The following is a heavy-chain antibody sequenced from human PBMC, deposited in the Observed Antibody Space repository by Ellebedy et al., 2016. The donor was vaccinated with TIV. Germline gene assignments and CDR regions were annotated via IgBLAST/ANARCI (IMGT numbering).Heavy chain of an antibody. CDR3: AAYYGGRFDY. Sequence: GESLKISCAASGFTVSNNYMRWVRQAPGKGLEWVSLIYSGGNTYYADSVRGRFTISRDKSKNTLHLQMNSLRAEDTAVYYCAAYYGGRFDYWGQGTLVTVSS. D-gene: IGHD4-23*01. CDR2: IYSGGNT. CDR1: GFTVSNNY. J-gene: IGHJ4*02. V-gene: IGHV3-66*01.